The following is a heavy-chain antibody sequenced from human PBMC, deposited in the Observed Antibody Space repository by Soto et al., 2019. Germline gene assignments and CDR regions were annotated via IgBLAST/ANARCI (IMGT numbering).Heavy chain of an antibody. CDR3: ASYGDTLSRTYNWFDP. CDR2: ISGSGGST. Sequence: PGGSLRLSCAASGFTFSSYAMSWVRQAPGKGLEWVSAISGSGGSTYYADSVKGRFTISRDNAKNSLYLQMNSLRAEDTAVYYCASYGDTLSRTYNWFDPWGQGTLVTVSS. D-gene: IGHD4-17*01. CDR1: GFTFSSYA. V-gene: IGHV3-23*01. J-gene: IGHJ5*02.